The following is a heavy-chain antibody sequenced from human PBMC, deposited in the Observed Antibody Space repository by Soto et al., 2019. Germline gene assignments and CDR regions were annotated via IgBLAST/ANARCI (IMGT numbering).Heavy chain of an antibody. J-gene: IGHJ4*02. CDR3: ATTGPY. V-gene: IGHV3-33*01. CDR2: IWFDGSNK. CDR1: GCTFSSYG. Sequence: GGALRLSCAASGCTFSSYGMHWGRQAPGKGLEWVAVIWFDGSNKFYADSVKGRFTISRDNSKNTVSPQMNSLRDEDSAAYYCATTGPYWGQGTLFSVSS.